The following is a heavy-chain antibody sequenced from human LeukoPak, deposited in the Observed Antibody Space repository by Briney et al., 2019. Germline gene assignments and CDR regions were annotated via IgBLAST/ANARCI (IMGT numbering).Heavy chain of an antibody. CDR3: ARQFTTYDYVWGSYRYYFDY. D-gene: IGHD3-16*02. V-gene: IGHV4-34*01. J-gene: IGHJ4*02. Sequence: KPSETLSLXCAVYGGSFSGYYWSWIRQPPGKGLEWVGEINHSGSTNYNPSLKTPVTISVDTSKTQFSLKLSSVTAADTAVYYCARQFTTYDYVWGSYRYYFDYWGQGTLVTVSS. CDR2: INHSGST. CDR1: GGSFSGYY.